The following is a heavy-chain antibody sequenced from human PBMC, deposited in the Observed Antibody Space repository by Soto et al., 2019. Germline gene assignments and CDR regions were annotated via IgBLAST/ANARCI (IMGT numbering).Heavy chain of an antibody. Sequence: EVQLLESGGGLVQPGESLKISCAVSGFTFSSYAMSWVRQAPGKGLEWVSGISGTGRVTNYAESVKGRFTISRDNPKNKQSLAMKSLSAEDTAGNYGAKYVHDDIITGIEDFHHWVQGTLVTVSS. D-gene: IGHD3-9*01. CDR3: AKYVHDDIITGIEDFHH. J-gene: IGHJ1*01. CDR1: GFTFSSYA. V-gene: IGHV3-23*01. CDR2: ISGTGRVT.